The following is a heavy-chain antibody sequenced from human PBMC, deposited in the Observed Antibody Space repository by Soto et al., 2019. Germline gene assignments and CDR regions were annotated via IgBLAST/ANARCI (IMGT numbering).Heavy chain of an antibody. CDR3: ARLARIVVDPAATRYFDY. CDR2: IYSGGST. D-gene: IGHD2-2*01. Sequence: DVQLVESGGGLVQPGGSLRLSCEASGISVSSNYISWVRQAPGKGLEWVSVIYSGGSTYYADSVKGRFTISRDISKNTVYLQMNSLRAEDTAVYYCARLARIVVDPAATRYFDYWGQGTLVTVSS. J-gene: IGHJ4*02. CDR1: GISVSSNY. V-gene: IGHV3-66*04.